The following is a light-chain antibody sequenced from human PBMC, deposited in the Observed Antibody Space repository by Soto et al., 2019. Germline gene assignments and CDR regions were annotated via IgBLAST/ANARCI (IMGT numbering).Light chain of an antibody. Sequence: VPTQQPDTLSWSLGQTATLSCRASQSVSSIYLAWYQQKPGQAPRLLIYGASSRANGIPDTFSGSGSGTAFTLTISRLEPVDFVIHRRQRSTIWPHTTF. CDR1: QSVSSIY. CDR3: QRSTIWPHTT. CDR2: GAS. J-gene: IGKJ1*01. V-gene: IGKV3-20*01.